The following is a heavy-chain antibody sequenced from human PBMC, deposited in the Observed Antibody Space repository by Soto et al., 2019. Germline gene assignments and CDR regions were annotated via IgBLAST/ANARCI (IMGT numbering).Heavy chain of an antibody. D-gene: IGHD3-9*01. Sequence: QVQLQESGPGLVEPSQTLSLTCTVSGASITSGAFYWSWIRQPPGKGLEWIGYIFHSGRSYYNPSLERRTRISVDTSKNQFSLKLSSVTAADTAMYYCARANHDFLTGYPGYFYGMDVWGLGTTVTVSS. CDR1: GASITSGAFY. V-gene: IGHV4-30-4*01. CDR2: IFHSGRS. J-gene: IGHJ6*02. CDR3: ARANHDFLTGYPGYFYGMDV.